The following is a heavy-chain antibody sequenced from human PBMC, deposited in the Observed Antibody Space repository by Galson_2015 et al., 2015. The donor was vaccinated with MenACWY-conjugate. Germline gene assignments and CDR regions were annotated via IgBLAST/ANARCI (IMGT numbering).Heavy chain of an antibody. CDR1: GLTVNNNF. D-gene: IGHD2-2*01. CDR2: IFSGGTT. J-gene: IGHJ4*02. Sequence: SLRLSCAASGLTVNNNFMTWVRQAPGKGLEWVSVIFSGGTTNYADSVKGRFIISSDNSKNMLYLQMNSLRAEDTAVYYCARYCSISSCIGGGGGDVDYWGQGTLVTVSS. V-gene: IGHV3-53*01. CDR3: ARYCSISSCIGGGGGDVDY.